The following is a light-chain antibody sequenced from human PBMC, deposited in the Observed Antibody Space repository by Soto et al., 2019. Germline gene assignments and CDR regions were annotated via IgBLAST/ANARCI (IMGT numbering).Light chain of an antibody. CDR1: QSVSSN. J-gene: IGKJ5*01. V-gene: IGKV3-15*01. Sequence: EIVMTQSPATLSVSPGESSTLSCRASQSVSSNLAWHQQKPGQAPRILMYDASTRATGISARFSGSGSGTEFTLTISSLQSEDFAVYYCQQYQNGPITFGQGTRLE. CDR2: DAS. CDR3: QQYQNGPIT.